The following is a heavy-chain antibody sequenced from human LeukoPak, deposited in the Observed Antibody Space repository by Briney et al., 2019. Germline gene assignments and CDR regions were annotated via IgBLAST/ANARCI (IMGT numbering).Heavy chain of an antibody. J-gene: IGHJ6*03. Sequence: SETLSLTCNVSGGSIRGHYWSWIRQPPGKGLEWIGYIYSSGSTNYNPSLKSRVTMSVDTSKNQFSLKVNSVTAADTAVYYCARVYDSGSQAYFYYMDVWGKGTTVTISS. CDR2: IYSSGST. V-gene: IGHV4-59*11. CDR1: GGSIRGHY. CDR3: ARVYDSGSQAYFYYMDV. D-gene: IGHD3-10*01.